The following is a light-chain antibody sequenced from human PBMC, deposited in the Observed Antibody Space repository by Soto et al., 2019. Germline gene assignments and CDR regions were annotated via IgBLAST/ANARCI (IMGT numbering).Light chain of an antibody. V-gene: IGKV3-15*01. Sequence: VMTQSPTTLSVSPGERATLSCRASHSVGSNLAWYQQNPGQAPRLLIYGASTRATGVPARFSGSGSATQFTLTISSLQSEDFGFYYCQQYTQWPVAFGGGTKVEIK. CDR2: GAS. CDR3: QQYTQWPVA. J-gene: IGKJ4*01. CDR1: HSVGSN.